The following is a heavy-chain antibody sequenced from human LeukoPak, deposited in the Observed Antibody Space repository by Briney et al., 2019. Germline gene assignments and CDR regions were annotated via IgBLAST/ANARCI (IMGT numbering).Heavy chain of an antibody. CDR2: IYTSGST. J-gene: IGHJ3*02. CDR3: ARTGYCSGGSCYFAFDI. CDR1: GGSISSYY. D-gene: IGHD2-15*01. Sequence: SETLSLTCTVSGGSISSYYWSWIRQPPGKGLEWIGYIYTSGSTNYNPSLKSRVTISVDTSKNQFSLKLSSVTAADTAVYYCARTGYCSGGSCYFAFDIWGQGTMVTVSS. V-gene: IGHV4-4*09.